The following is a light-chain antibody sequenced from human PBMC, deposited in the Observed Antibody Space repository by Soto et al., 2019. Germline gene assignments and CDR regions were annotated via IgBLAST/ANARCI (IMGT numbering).Light chain of an antibody. CDR1: QSVSSSY. V-gene: IGKV3-20*01. CDR3: QQYAGSRT. CDR2: GAS. J-gene: IGKJ1*01. Sequence: DIGFPKSACPLSLSLGESANLSCRASQSVSSSYLAWYQQKPGQAPRLLIYGASSRATGIPDRFSGSGSGTDFTLTISRLEPEDFAVYYCQQYAGSRTFGQGTKVDIK.